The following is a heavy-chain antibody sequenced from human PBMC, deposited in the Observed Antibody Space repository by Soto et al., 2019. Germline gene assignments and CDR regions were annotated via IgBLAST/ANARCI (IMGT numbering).Heavy chain of an antibody. CDR3: ARGFRAGMIDY. Sequence: SETLSLTCTVSGGSITSSGNYWGWIRQPPVKGLEWIGSLYYTGSIYYNASLKRRVTISVDTSKNQFSLKLTSVTAADTAVYYCARGFRAGMIDYWGQGALVTSPQ. D-gene: IGHD3-10*01. J-gene: IGHJ4*02. V-gene: IGHV4-39*01. CDR2: LYYTGSI. CDR1: GGSITSSGNY.